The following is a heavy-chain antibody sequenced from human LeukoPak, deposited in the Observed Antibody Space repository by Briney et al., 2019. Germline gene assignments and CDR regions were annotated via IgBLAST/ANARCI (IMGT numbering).Heavy chain of an antibody. J-gene: IGHJ4*02. Sequence: ASVKLSCKASGYTFSGYYIHWVRQAPGQGLEWMGGINPDSGGTNYAQTFQGRVTMTRDTSISTAYMHLSRLISDDTAVYYCATHCGGGSCFFYKFDYWGQRTQVTVSS. D-gene: IGHD2-15*01. CDR3: ATHCGGGSCFFYKFDY. CDR1: GYTFSGYY. CDR2: INPDSGGT. V-gene: IGHV1-2*02.